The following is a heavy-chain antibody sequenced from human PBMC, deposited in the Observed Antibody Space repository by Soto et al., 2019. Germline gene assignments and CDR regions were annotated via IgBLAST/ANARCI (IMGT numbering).Heavy chain of an antibody. J-gene: IGHJ4*02. CDR1: GFTFSTYA. CDR3: AKSRGGYYSSFEY. CDR2: IVESGGTT. D-gene: IGHD3-3*01. V-gene: IGHV3-23*01. Sequence: GGSLRLSCGASGFTFSTYAMSWVRQAPGKGLEWVSGIVESGGTTYYADSVKGRFTISRDNSKNTLYLQMNSLRAEDTALYYCAKSRGGYYSSFEYWGQGTLVTVSS.